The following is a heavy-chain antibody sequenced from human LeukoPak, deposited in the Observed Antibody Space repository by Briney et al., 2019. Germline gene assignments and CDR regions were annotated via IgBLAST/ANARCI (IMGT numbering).Heavy chain of an antibody. CDR1: GGSISSYY. CDR2: IYYSGST. D-gene: IGHD4-17*01. CDR3: ARDDYGGNDAFDI. V-gene: IGHV4-59*01. J-gene: IGHJ3*02. Sequence: SETLSLTCTDSGGSISSYYWSWIRQPPGKGLEWIGYIYYSGSTNYNPSLKSRVTISVDTSKNQFSLKLSSVTAADTAVYYCARDDYGGNDAFDIWGQGTMVTVSS.